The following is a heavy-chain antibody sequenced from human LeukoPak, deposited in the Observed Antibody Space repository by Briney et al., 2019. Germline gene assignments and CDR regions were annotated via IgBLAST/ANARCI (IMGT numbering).Heavy chain of an antibody. D-gene: IGHD3-3*01. CDR1: GFTFSSYW. Sequence: GSLRLSCAASGFTFSSYWMSWVRQPPGKGLEWIGYIYYSGSTNYNPSLKSRVTISVDTSKNQFSLKLSSVTAADTAVYYCARTRITIFGVVIINDYWGQGTLVTVSS. CDR3: ARTRITIFGVVIINDY. CDR2: IYYSGST. J-gene: IGHJ4*02. V-gene: IGHV4-59*01.